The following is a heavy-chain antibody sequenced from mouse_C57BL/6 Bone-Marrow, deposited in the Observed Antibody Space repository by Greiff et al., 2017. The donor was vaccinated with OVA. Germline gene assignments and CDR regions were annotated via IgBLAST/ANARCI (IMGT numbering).Heavy chain of an antibody. D-gene: IGHD1-1*01. CDR2: IYPGDGDT. CDR1: GYAFSSSW. V-gene: IGHV1-82*01. Sequence: VKLVESGPELVKPGASVKISCKASGYAFSSSWMNWVKQRPGKGLEWIGRIYPGDGDTNYNGKFKGKATLTADKSSSPAYMQLSSLTSEDSAVYFCARWPYYYGSSDWYFDVWGQGTSVTVSS. CDR3: ARWPYYYGSSDWYFDV. J-gene: IGHJ4*01.